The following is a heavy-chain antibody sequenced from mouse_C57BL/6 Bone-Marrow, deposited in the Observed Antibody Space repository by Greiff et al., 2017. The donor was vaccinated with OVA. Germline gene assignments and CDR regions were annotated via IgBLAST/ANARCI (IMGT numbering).Heavy chain of an antibody. CDR2: IYPGSGST. CDR3: ARQLRLRKVFDY. Sequence: QVQLQQPGAELVKPGASVKMSCKASGYTFTSYWITWVKQRPGPGLEWIGDIYPGSGSTNYNEKFKSKATLTVDTSSSTAYMQLSSLTSEDSAVYYCARQLRLRKVFDYWGQGTTLTVSS. CDR1: GYTFTSYW. V-gene: IGHV1-55*01. J-gene: IGHJ2*01. D-gene: IGHD3-2*02.